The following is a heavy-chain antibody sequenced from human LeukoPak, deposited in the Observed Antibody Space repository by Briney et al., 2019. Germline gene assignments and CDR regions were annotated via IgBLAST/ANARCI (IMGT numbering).Heavy chain of an antibody. D-gene: IGHD6-19*01. CDR1: GGTFSSYA. Sequence: SVKVSCKASGGTFSSYAISWVRQAPGQGLEWMGGIIPIFGTANYAQKFQGRVTITADKSTSTAYMELSSLRSEDTAVYYCARDRGYSSGWYDYYYYYMDVWGKGTTVTVSS. J-gene: IGHJ6*03. CDR2: IIPIFGTA. CDR3: ARDRGYSSGWYDYYYYYMDV. V-gene: IGHV1-69*06.